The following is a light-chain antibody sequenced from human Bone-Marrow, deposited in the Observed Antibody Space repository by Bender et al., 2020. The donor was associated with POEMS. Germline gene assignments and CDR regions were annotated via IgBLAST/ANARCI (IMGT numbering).Light chain of an antibody. CDR3: GTWDSGLSAGV. V-gene: IGLV1-51*02. CDR2: ENA. J-gene: IGLJ3*02. Sequence: QSVLTQPPSVSGAPGQRVTISCTGSSSNTGSGYDINWYQHLPGTAPKLLIFENANRPSGIPARFSGSKSGTSASLDITGLQTGDEATYYCGTWDSGLSAGVFGGGTKLTVL. CDR1: SSNTGSGY.